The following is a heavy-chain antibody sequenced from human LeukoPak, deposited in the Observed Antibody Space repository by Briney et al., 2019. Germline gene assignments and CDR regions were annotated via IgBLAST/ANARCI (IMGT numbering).Heavy chain of an antibody. D-gene: IGHD3-10*01. CDR3: ARGPYYGLGNKMIDY. Sequence: PSQTLSLTCTVSGGSISSGGYYWNWIRQPPGKGLEWIGYFYHNGITYYNPSLKSRVTISVDTSKNQFSLKLSSVTAADTAVYYCARGPYYGLGNKMIDYWGQGTLVTVSS. J-gene: IGHJ4*02. CDR2: FYHNGIT. CDR1: GGSISSGGYY. V-gene: IGHV4-30-2*01.